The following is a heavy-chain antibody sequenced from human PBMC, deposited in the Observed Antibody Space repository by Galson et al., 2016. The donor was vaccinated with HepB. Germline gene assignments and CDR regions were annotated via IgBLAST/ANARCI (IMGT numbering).Heavy chain of an antibody. D-gene: IGHD6-19*01. J-gene: IGHJ4*02. Sequence: QSGAEVKKPGESLRISCKASGYSFINNWIGWVRQLPGKGLEWMGTVYPGDSDTRYSPSFQGQITISADKSISTAYLQWSSLKASDSGMYFCARSIAVAGPSDFWGQGTLVIVSS. CDR3: ARSIAVAGPSDF. V-gene: IGHV5-51*01. CDR1: GYSFINNW. CDR2: VYPGDSDT.